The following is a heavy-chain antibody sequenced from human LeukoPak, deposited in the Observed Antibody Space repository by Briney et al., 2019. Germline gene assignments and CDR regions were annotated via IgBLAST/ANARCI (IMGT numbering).Heavy chain of an antibody. J-gene: IGHJ5*02. CDR2: IIPIFGTA. Sequence: SVKVSCKASGGTFSSYAISWVRQAPGQGLEWMGGIIPIFGTANYAQKFQGRVTITADESTSTAYMELSSLRSEDTAVYYCARDPLIGNSRYNWFDPWGQGTLVTVSS. CDR3: ARDPLIGNSRYNWFDP. D-gene: IGHD4-23*01. V-gene: IGHV1-69*13. CDR1: GGTFSSYA.